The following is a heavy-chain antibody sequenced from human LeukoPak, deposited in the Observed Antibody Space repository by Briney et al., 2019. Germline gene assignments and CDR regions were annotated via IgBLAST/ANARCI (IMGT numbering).Heavy chain of an antibody. J-gene: IGHJ6*02. CDR1: GFTFGDYA. CDR2: ISSSSSTI. Sequence: SLRLSCTASGFTFGDYAMSWVRQAPGKGLEWVSYISSSSSTIYYADSVKGRFTISRDNAKNSLYLQMNSLRAEDTAVYYCARDCSGGSCYSGWGYYYGMDVWGQGTTVTVSS. CDR3: ARDCSGGSCYSGWGYYYGMDV. V-gene: IGHV3-48*03. D-gene: IGHD2-15*01.